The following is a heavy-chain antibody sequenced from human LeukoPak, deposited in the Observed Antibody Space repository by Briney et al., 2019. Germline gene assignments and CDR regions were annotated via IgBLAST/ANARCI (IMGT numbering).Heavy chain of an antibody. CDR3: ARDCIGCHGFDY. J-gene: IGHJ4*02. Sequence: ASVKVSCKASGYTFTSYGISWVRQAPGQGLEWMGWVSAYADNTNYVQKVQGGVTMTTGTSTNTAYMELRSLRSDDTAVYYCARDCIGCHGFDYWGQGTLVTVSS. V-gene: IGHV1-18*01. CDR2: VSAYADNT. D-gene: IGHD2-15*01. CDR1: GYTFTSYG.